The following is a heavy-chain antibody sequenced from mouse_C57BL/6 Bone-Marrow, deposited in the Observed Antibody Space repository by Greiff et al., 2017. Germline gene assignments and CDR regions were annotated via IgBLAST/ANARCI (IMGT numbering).Heavy chain of an antibody. CDR2: INPNNGGP. CDR1: GYTFTDYY. V-gene: IGHV1-26*01. D-gene: IGHD2-4*01. CDR3: ARKRDYDGWDFDV. J-gene: IGHJ1*03. Sequence: VQLQQSGPELVKPGASVQISCKASGYTFTDYYMNWVKPSHGKSLEWIGDINPNNGGPSSNQQFKGKATLTVDTSSRTAYMELRSLTSADSAVDYGARKRDYDGWDFDVWGTGTTVTVSS.